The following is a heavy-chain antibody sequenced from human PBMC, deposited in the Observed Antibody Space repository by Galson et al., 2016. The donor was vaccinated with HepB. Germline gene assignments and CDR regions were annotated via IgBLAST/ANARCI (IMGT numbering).Heavy chain of an antibody. CDR2: IYSGEDT. Sequence: SETLSLTCIVSGGSISSDYYWGWIRQPPGRGLEWIGSIYSGEDTYYNPSLKSRVTISVDRSKNQFSLKLSSVAAADTAVYYCARGRCGGGSCYPYNWFDPWGQGTLVTVSS. J-gene: IGHJ5*02. CDR1: GGSISSDYY. D-gene: IGHD2-15*01. CDR3: ARGRCGGGSCYPYNWFDP. V-gene: IGHV4-39*07.